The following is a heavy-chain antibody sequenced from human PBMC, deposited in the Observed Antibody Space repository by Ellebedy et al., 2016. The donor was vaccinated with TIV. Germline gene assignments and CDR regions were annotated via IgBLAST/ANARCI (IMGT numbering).Heavy chain of an antibody. CDR1: SEFLSGYY. CDR3: ASRFH. D-gene: IGHD3-10*01. Sequence: MPSETLSLTCTVSSEFLSGYYWSWIRKPQGKGLEWIGSINYSGSTNYHPSLKSRVTIPVDRSKNQFSLNLTSVTAADKAVFVCASRFHWGQGTLVTVSS. V-gene: IGHV4-34*01. J-gene: IGHJ4*02. CDR2: INYSGST.